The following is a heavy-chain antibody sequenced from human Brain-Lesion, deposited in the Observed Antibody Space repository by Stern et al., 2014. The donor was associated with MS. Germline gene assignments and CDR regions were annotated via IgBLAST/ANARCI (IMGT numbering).Heavy chain of an antibody. J-gene: IGHJ6*02. D-gene: IGHD5-12*01. V-gene: IGHV3-53*04. Sequence: EVQLVESGGGLVQPGGSLRLSCAASGLTVANEYMSWVRQAPGKGPEWVSIIYASGTTAYADSVKGRFIISRHNSENTLSLQMNSLSPEDTAVYYCAREGGDDDDYYGLDVWGPGTTVTVSS. CDR2: IYASGTT. CDR3: AREGGDDDDYYGLDV. CDR1: GLTVANEY.